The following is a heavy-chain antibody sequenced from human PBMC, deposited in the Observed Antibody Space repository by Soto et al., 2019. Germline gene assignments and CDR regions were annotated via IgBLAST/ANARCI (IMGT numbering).Heavy chain of an antibody. D-gene: IGHD3-10*02. V-gene: IGHV3-53*01. CDR3: ARAWLRGFTMLEN. CDR2: IYSGGST. CDR1: VFTVSSNY. Sequence: WWTLRLSCSASVFTVSSNYMSWFRQAPGKGLGWVSVIYSGGSTYYADSVKGRFTISRDNSKNTLHLQMNSLRAEDTAVYYCARAWLRGFTMLENWGQGTLVTVSS. J-gene: IGHJ4*02.